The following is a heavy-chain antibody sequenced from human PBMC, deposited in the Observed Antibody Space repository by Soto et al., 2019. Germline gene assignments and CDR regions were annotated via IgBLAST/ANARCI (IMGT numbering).Heavy chain of an antibody. V-gene: IGHV2-5*02. J-gene: IGHJ4*02. CDR2: IYWDDDT. CDR1: GFPLNTSGVG. CDR3: AHTMAPRIFDS. Sequence: QITLKEAGPTLVKPTQTLTMTCSFSGFPLNTSGVGVGWIRQPPGKALEWLALIYWDDDTGYSTSLRNRLTITKDTSRNQVVLTMTNMDPADTATYYCAHTMAPRIFDSWGQGTLVTVSS.